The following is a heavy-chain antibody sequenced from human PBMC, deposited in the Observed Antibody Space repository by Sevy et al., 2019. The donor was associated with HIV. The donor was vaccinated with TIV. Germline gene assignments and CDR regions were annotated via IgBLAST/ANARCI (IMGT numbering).Heavy chain of an antibody. CDR1: GFTFTSDY. V-gene: IGHV3-74*01. Sequence: GSLRLSCAASGFTFTSDYMHWVRQPPGKGLVWVSNINTDGKIIRYADSVKGRFTTSRDNAKNTLYLQMNSLRAEDTAVYYCARGSRGTFGSWGQGTLVTVSS. CDR2: INTDGKII. D-gene: IGHD1-26*01. CDR3: ARGSRGTFGS. J-gene: IGHJ4*02.